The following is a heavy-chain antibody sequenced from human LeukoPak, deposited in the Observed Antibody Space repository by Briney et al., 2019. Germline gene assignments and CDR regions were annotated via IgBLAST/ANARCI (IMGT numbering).Heavy chain of an antibody. CDR1: GFTFSTYS. J-gene: IGHJ4*02. CDR3: ASRGYSEYYFDY. CDR2: ISSSSDYI. V-gene: IGHV3-21*01. Sequence: GGSLRLSCAASGFTFSTYSMNWVRQAPGRGLEWVSSISSSSDYIYYADSLKGRFTISRDNAKNSLYLQMNSLRAEDTAVYYCASRGYSEYYFDYWGQGTLLTVSS. D-gene: IGHD3-22*01.